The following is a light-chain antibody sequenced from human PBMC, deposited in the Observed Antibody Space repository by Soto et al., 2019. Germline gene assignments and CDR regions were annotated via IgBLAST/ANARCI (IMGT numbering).Light chain of an antibody. CDR3: CSYVDTDTWV. CDR1: SGDIGGYNS. V-gene: IGLV2-11*01. J-gene: IGLJ3*02. CDR2: GVS. Sequence: QSALTQPASVSGSPGQSITISCTGTSGDIGGYNSVSWYQQYPGKAPKLMISGVSERPSGVPDRFSGSKSGNTASLTISGLQAEDEADYYCCSYVDTDTWVFGGGTKLTVL.